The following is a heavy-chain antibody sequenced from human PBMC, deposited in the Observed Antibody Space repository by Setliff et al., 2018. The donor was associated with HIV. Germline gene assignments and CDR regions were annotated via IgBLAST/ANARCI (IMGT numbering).Heavy chain of an antibody. CDR3: VRAGGFCNAATCLRGYDAFDI. CDR2: ISGFNGNT. J-gene: IGHJ3*02. D-gene: IGHD2-15*01. CDR1: GYFFNNYG. Sequence: ASVKVSCKASGYFFNNYGIAWVRQAPGQGLEWMGWISGFNGNTNYAQILQGRVTVTTDTSTSTAYMELRSLRSDDTAVDYCVRAGGFCNAATCLRGYDAFDIWGQGTTVTVSS. V-gene: IGHV1-18*01.